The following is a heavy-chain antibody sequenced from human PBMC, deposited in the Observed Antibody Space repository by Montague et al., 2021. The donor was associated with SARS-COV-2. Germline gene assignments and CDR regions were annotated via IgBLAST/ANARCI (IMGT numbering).Heavy chain of an antibody. Sequence: SETLSLTCAVYGGSFSGYYWSWIRQPPGKGLEWIGEINHSGSTNYNPSLKSRVTISVDTSKNQFSLKLSSVTAADTAVYYCARGGGYSHGSLDYWGQGTLVTVSS. D-gene: IGHD5-18*01. J-gene: IGHJ4*02. V-gene: IGHV4-34*01. CDR3: ARGGGYSHGSLDY. CDR2: INHSGST. CDR1: GGSFSGYY.